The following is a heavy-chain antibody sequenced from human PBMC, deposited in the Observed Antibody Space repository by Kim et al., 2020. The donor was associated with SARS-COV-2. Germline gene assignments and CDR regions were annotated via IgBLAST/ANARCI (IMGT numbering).Heavy chain of an antibody. D-gene: IGHD2-15*01. J-gene: IGHJ4*02. V-gene: IGHV3-7*01. Sequence: GGSLRLSCAASGFTFSRYWMSWVRQAPGKGLEWVAIVKQDGGEKYNADSVKGRFTISRDNAKNSVYLRMSSLRVEDTAVYFCAANLLEYWGQGILVTVSS. CDR3: AANLLEY. CDR1: GFTFSRYW. CDR2: VKQDGGEK.